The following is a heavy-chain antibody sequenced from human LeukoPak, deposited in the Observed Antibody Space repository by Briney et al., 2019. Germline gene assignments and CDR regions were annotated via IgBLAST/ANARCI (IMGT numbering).Heavy chain of an antibody. CDR1: GDTFSSYA. CDR2: INPNSGGT. D-gene: IGHD3-16*02. Sequence: ASVKVSCKTSGDTFSSYAIIWVRQAPGQGLEWMGWINPNSGGTNYAQKFQGRVTMTRDTSISTAYMELSRLRSDDTAVYYCARAHKVMITFGGVIAGPDYWGQGTLVTVSS. J-gene: IGHJ4*02. CDR3: ARAHKVMITFGGVIAGPDY. V-gene: IGHV1-2*02.